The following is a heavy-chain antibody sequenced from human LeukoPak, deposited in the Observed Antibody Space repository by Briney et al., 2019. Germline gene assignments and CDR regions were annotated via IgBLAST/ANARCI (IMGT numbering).Heavy chain of an antibody. CDR1: RFTFSTYD. J-gene: IGHJ4*02. CDR3: AKDLTYTSQGGSDS. V-gene: IGHV3-30*02. Sequence: PGGSLRLSCTASRFTFSTYDMHWVRQAPGKGLQWVTFIRYDGNSESYADSVKGRFIISRDNSKNTLYLQMNSLRAEDTALYFCAKDLTYTSQGGSDSWGQGTLVIVSS. CDR2: IRYDGNSE. D-gene: IGHD3-16*01.